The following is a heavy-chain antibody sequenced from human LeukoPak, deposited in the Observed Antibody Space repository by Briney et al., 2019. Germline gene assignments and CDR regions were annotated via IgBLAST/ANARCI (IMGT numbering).Heavy chain of an antibody. J-gene: IGHJ4*02. Sequence: SETLSLTCAVYGGSFSGCYWSWLRQPPGKGLEWIGEINHSGSTNYNPSLNRRVTISVDTSKNQFSLKLSSVTAADTAVYYCARGPYGDYPPYYFDYWGQGTLVTVSS. CDR3: ARGPYGDYPPYYFDY. CDR2: INHSGST. D-gene: IGHD4-17*01. CDR1: GGSFSGCY. V-gene: IGHV4-34*01.